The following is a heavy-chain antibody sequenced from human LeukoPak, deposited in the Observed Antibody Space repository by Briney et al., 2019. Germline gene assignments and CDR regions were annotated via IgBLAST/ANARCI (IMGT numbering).Heavy chain of an antibody. Sequence: PGGSLSLSCAASGFTFTSNYMSWVRQAPGKGLEWVSVIYSGVSTYYADSVKGRFTISRDKSKNTLNLQMNSLRAEDTAVYYCARVSAWYFDYWGQGILVTVSS. V-gene: IGHV3-53*01. CDR2: IYSGVST. J-gene: IGHJ4*02. CDR3: ARVSAWYFDY. D-gene: IGHD4-23*01. CDR1: GFTFTSNY.